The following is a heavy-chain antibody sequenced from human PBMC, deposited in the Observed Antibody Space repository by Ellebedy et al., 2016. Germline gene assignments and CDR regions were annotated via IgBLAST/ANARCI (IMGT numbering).Heavy chain of an antibody. V-gene: IGHV3-9*01. J-gene: IGHJ4*02. CDR3: AKDRDRWSNFDY. CDR2: ISWNSGNK. Sequence: SLKISXAASGFNFDDYGMHWVRQAPGKGLEWVSSISWNSGNKGYGDSVKGRFTISRDNAKNSLYLQMNSLSAEDTAFYYCAKDRDRWSNFDYWGQGILVTVSS. CDR1: GFNFDDYG. D-gene: IGHD4-23*01.